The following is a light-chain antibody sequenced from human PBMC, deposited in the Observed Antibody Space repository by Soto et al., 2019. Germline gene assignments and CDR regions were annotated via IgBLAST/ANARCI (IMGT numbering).Light chain of an antibody. CDR1: SSDVGGYNY. CDR2: DVT. J-gene: IGLJ2*01. V-gene: IGLV2-14*03. Sequence: QSVLTQPASVSGSPGQSITISCTGTSSDVGGYNYVSWYQRNPDKAPKLMIYDVTDRPSGVSDRFSGSKSGNTASLTISGLQAEDEADYYCSSYTRSSTLVVFGGGTKLTVL. CDR3: SSYTRSSTLVV.